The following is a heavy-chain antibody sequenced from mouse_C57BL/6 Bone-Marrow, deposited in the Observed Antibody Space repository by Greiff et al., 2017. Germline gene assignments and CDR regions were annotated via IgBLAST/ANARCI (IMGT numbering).Heavy chain of an antibody. Sequence: EVQLQQSGPELVKPGATVKIPCKASGYTFPDYNMDWVKQSHGKSLEWIGDINPNNGGTIYNQKFKGKATLTVAKSSSTAYMELRSLTSEATEVYECERVGLVNVWYFYFWGSGTTVTV. CDR1: GYTFPDYN. V-gene: IGHV1-18*01. CDR3: ERVGLVNVWYFYF. D-gene: IGHD2-2*01. J-gene: IGHJ1*01. CDR2: INPNNGGT.